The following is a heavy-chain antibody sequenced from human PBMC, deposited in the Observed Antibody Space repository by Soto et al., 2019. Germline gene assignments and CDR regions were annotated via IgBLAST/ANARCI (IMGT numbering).Heavy chain of an antibody. CDR3: AREGDCSSTSLVSCDYLIDY. Sequence: GGSLRLSCAASGFTFSSYWMSWVRQAPGKGLEWVANIKQDGSEKYYVDSVKGRFTISRDNAKNSLYLQMNSLRAEDTAVYYCAREGDCSSTSLVSCDYLIDYWGQGTLVTVSS. J-gene: IGHJ4*02. D-gene: IGHD2-2*01. CDR2: IKQDGSEK. CDR1: GFTFSSYW. V-gene: IGHV3-7*05.